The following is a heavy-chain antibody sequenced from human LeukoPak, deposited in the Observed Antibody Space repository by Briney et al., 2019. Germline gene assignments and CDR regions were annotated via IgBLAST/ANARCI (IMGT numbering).Heavy chain of an antibody. CDR2: ISGSGGST. CDR3: AKDDSGYVGAFDI. CDR1: GFTFSSYA. Sequence: GGSRRLSCAASGFTFSSYAMSWVRQAPGKGPEWVSAISGSGGSTYYADSVKGRFTISRDNSKNTLYLQMNSLRAEDTAVYYCAKDDSGYVGAFDIWGQGTMVTVSS. D-gene: IGHD3-22*01. J-gene: IGHJ3*02. V-gene: IGHV3-23*01.